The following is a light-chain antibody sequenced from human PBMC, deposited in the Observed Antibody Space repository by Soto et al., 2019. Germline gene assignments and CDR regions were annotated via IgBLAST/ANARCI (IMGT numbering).Light chain of an antibody. Sequence: EIVMTQSPATLSVTTGERATLSCRASQSVSSNLAWYHQKPGQAPRLLIYGASTRATGIPARFSGSGSGTEFTLTISSLQSVDFAVYYCQQYNKFPSLTFGGGTKVEIK. J-gene: IGKJ4*01. CDR2: GAS. CDR1: QSVSSN. CDR3: QQYNKFPSLT. V-gene: IGKV3-15*01.